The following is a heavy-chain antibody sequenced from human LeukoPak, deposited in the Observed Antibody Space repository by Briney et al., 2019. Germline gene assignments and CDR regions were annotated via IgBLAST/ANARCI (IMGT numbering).Heavy chain of an antibody. CDR3: AELGITMIGGV. Sequence: GGSLRLSCAASGFTFSSYEMNWVRQAPGKGLEGFSYIGSSGSTIYYADSVKGRFTISRDNAKNSLYLQMNSLRAEDTAVYYCAELGITMIGGVWGKGTTVTISS. V-gene: IGHV3-48*03. J-gene: IGHJ6*04. D-gene: IGHD3-10*02. CDR1: GFTFSSYE. CDR2: IGSSGSTI.